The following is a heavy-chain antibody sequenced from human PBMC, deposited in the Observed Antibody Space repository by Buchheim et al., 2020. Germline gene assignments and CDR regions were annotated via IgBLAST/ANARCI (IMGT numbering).Heavy chain of an antibody. Sequence: QVQLQESGPGLVKPSQTLSLTCTVSGGSISSGGYYWSWIRQHPGKGLEWIGYIYYSGSTYYNPSLKSRVTISVDTSKNQFSLKLSSVTAADTAVYYCARGVGGDCEPHYCHYYYGMDVWGQGTT. CDR2: IYYSGST. V-gene: IGHV4-31*03. D-gene: IGHD2-21*02. J-gene: IGHJ6*02. CDR1: GGSISSGGYY. CDR3: ARGVGGDCEPHYCHYYYGMDV.